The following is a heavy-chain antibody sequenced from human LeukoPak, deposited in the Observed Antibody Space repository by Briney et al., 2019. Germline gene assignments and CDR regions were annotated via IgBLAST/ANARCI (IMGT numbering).Heavy chain of an antibody. CDR1: GFTFSSYW. CDR2: ISGDGSST. J-gene: IGHJ4*02. V-gene: IGHV3-74*01. CDR3: ARELPFDY. Sequence: PRGSLSLYCAASGFTFSSYWMHWVRQAPGKGLVWVSRISGDGSSTTYAESVNGRFTISRDNAENTLYLQMNSLRAEDTAVYYCARELPFDYWGQGTLVTVSS.